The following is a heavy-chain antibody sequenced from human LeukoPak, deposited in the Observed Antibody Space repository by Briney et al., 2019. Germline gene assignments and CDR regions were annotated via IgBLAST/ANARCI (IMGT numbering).Heavy chain of an antibody. V-gene: IGHV3-30-3*01. CDR1: GFIFSNFP. CDR3: ARGGYIAAPFGGMDV. Sequence: GGSLRLSCAASGFIFSNFPLHWVRQTPDKGLECVAIMSSDGNTKYYANSVRGRFTVSRDNSKNTVYLQMNSLRAGDTAVYYCARGGYIAAPFGGMDVWGQGTTVTVSS. J-gene: IGHJ6*02. CDR2: MSSDGNTK. D-gene: IGHD6-13*01.